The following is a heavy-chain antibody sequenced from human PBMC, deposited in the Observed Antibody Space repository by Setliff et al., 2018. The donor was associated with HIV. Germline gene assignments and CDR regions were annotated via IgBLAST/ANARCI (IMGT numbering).Heavy chain of an antibody. CDR2: IFYSGST. Sequence: KPSETLSLTCTVSGDSISSSSYYWGWIRQPPGKGLEWIGSIFYSGSTYYNPSLKSRVTISIDTSKNQFSLKLSSVTAADTAVYYCARGRGYGFDPWGQGTLVTVSS. CDR1: GDSISSSSYY. J-gene: IGHJ5*02. V-gene: IGHV4-39*01. D-gene: IGHD2-15*01. CDR3: ARGRGYGFDP.